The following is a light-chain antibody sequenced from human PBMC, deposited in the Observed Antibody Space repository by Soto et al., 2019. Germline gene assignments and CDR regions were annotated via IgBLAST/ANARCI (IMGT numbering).Light chain of an antibody. V-gene: IGKV3-20*01. J-gene: IGKJ1*01. Sequence: EIVLTQSPGTLSLSPGERATLSCRASQSVSSSYLAWYQQNPGQAPRLLIYGASIRATGIPDRFSGSGSGTDLTLTISRLEPEDFAVYYCQQYGSSPGTFGQGTKVEIK. CDR1: QSVSSSY. CDR2: GAS. CDR3: QQYGSSPGT.